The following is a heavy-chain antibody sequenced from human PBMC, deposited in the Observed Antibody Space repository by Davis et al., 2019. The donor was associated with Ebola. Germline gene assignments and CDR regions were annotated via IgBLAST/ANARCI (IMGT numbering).Heavy chain of an antibody. CDR2: MWHDGNNE. V-gene: IGHV3-33*08. CDR3: TGAISYGWFDP. CDR1: GFTLSSYG. J-gene: IGHJ5*02. D-gene: IGHD4-17*01. Sequence: GESLKISCAAPGFTLSSYGMHWVRQAPGKGLEWVAVMWHDGNNEYYADSVKGRFTISRDNSKNTLYLQMNSLRAEDTAVYYCTGAISYGWFDPWGQGTLVTVSS.